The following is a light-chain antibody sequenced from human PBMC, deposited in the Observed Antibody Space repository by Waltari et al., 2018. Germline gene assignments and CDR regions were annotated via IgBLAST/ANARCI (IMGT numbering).Light chain of an antibody. Sequence: EIVLTQSPATLSLSPGERATLSCSASQNISSYLAWYQQKPGQAPRLLIYDTSRRATGIPARFSGSGSGTDFTLTISSLEPEDFAVYSCLQRSNWPLTFGGGTKVDIK. V-gene: IGKV3-11*01. CDR2: DTS. CDR1: QNISSY. CDR3: LQRSNWPLT. J-gene: IGKJ4*01.